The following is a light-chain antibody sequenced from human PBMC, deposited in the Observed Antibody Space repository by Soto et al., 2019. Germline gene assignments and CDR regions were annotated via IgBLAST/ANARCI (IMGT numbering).Light chain of an antibody. CDR3: QQYNSYGT. CDR1: QSIGSS. Sequence: DIQMTQSPSTLSASVGDRVTITCRASQSIGSSLAWYQQKPGKGPKLLIYDASTLESGVPSRFSGSGFGTEFALTISSLQLDDFATFYCQQYNSYGTFGQGTKMEIK. J-gene: IGKJ2*01. CDR2: DAS. V-gene: IGKV1-5*01.